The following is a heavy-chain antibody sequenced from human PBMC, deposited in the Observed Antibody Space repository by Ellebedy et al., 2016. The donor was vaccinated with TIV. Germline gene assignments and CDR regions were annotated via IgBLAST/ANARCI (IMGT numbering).Heavy chain of an antibody. V-gene: IGHV4-59*13. CDR1: GGCLNSYY. J-gene: IGHJ4*02. Sequence: SETLSLTXTVSGGCLNSYYWTWIRQPPGKGLEWVGHLTHTGRTNYNPSLQSRVAISLDSSKTQFSLELNSVTAADTAVYFCARSCSPSCWECLEYWGQGVLVTVSS. CDR2: LTHTGRT. D-gene: IGHD2-2*01. CDR3: ARSCSPSCWECLEY.